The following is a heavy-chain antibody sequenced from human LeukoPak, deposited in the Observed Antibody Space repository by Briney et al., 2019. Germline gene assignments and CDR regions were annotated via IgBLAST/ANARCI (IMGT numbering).Heavy chain of an antibody. CDR2: IWSGGNNQ. Sequence: GMSLRLSCEASGFTFSSCAMHWVRQAPGKGLDWVAMIWSGGNNQYYADSVKGRFTISRDNSKNMLYLQMNSLRAEDTAVYYCATECDSSWTFDSWGQGTLVTVSS. CDR3: ATECDSSWTFDS. D-gene: IGHD6-13*01. V-gene: IGHV3-33*01. CDR1: GFTFSSCA. J-gene: IGHJ4*02.